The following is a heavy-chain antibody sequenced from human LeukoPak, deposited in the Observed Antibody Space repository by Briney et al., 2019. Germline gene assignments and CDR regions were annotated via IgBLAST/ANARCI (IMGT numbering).Heavy chain of an antibody. V-gene: IGHV4-61*02. CDR2: IYTSGST. J-gene: IGHJ4*02. CDR3: ARVSPSIASDDY. CDR1: GGSISSGSYY. D-gene: IGHD6-6*01. Sequence: SSETLSLTCTVSGGSISSGSYYWSWIRQPAGKELEWIGRIYTSGSTNYNPSLKSRVTISVDTSKNQFSLKLSSVTAADTAVYYCARVSPSIASDDYWGQGTLVTVSS.